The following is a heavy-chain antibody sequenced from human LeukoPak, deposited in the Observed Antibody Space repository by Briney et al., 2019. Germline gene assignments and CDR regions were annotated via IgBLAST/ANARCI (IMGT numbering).Heavy chain of an antibody. J-gene: IGHJ3*02. V-gene: IGHV1-2*02. CDR2: INPNSGGT. Sequence: ASVKVSCKASGYTFTSYGISWVRQAPGQGLEWMGWINPNSGGTNYAQKFQGRVTMTRDTSISTAYMELSRLRSDDTAVYYCARVGGYDYVWGSYRYLFAFDIWGQGTMVTVSS. CDR1: GYTFTSYG. D-gene: IGHD3-16*02. CDR3: ARVGGYDYVWGSYRYLFAFDI.